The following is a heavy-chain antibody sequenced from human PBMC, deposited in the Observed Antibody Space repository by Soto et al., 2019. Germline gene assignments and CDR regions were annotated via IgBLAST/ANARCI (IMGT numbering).Heavy chain of an antibody. V-gene: IGHV1-18*01. Sequence: QVQLVQSGAEVKKPGASVKVSCKAPGYTFTNYGISWVRQAPGQGLEWMGWISAYNGNRKYAQKLQGRVTMPTATATSTVYMALRSLRSDETAVDYCAKDSPAFDYWGQGTRVTVSS. CDR2: ISAYNGNR. J-gene: IGHJ4*02. CDR3: AKDSPAFDY. CDR1: GYTFTNYG.